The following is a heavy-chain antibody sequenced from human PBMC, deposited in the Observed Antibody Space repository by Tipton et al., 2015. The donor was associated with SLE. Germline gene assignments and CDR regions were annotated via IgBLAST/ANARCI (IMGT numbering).Heavy chain of an antibody. V-gene: IGHV4-61*02. CDR2: LYTSGST. D-gene: IGHD1-14*01. CDR1: GGSISSGSYY. Sequence: TLSLTCTVSGGSISSGSYYWSWIRQPAGKGLEWIGRLYTSGSTNYNPSLKSRVTISVDTSKNQFSLKLSSVTAADTAVYYCAGYDRVLGRGSHHYWYFDLWGRGTLVTVSS. CDR3: AGYDRVLGRGSHHYWYFDL. J-gene: IGHJ2*01.